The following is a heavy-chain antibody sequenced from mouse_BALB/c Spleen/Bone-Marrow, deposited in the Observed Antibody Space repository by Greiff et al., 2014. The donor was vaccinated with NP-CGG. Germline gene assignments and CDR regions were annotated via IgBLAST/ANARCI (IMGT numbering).Heavy chain of an antibody. V-gene: IGHV6-6*02. CDR2: IRLKSNNYAT. Sequence: LQQSGGGLVQPGGSMKLSCVASGFTFSNYWMNWVRQSPEKGLEWVAEIRLKSNNYATHYAESVKGRFTISRDDSKSSVYLQMNNLRAEDTGIYCCTTGFAYWGQGTLVTVSA. J-gene: IGHJ3*01. CDR1: GFTFSNYW. CDR3: TTGFAY.